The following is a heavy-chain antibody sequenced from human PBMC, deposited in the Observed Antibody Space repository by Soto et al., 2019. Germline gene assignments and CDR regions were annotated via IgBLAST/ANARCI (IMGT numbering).Heavy chain of an antibody. D-gene: IGHD3-22*01. Sequence: PSETLSLTCTVSGGSISSYYWSWIRQPPGKGLEWIGYIYYSGSTNYNPSLKSRVTISVDTSQNQFSLKLSSVTAADTAVYYCARDHSYDSSGYYAPYYIDYWGQGTLVTVSS. CDR3: ARDHSYDSSGYYAPYYIDY. J-gene: IGHJ4*02. CDR1: GGSISSYY. V-gene: IGHV4-59*01. CDR2: IYYSGST.